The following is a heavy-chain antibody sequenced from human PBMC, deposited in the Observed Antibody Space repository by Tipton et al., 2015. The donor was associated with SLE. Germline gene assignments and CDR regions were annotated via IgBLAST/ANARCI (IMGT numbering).Heavy chain of an antibody. J-gene: IGHJ3*02. V-gene: IGHV4-39*01. CDR2: IYFSGST. D-gene: IGHD3/OR15-3a*01. CDR3: ASPRGLDVKNAVDI. CDR1: GASIRSSGYY. Sequence: TLSLTCTVSGASIRSSGYYWAWIRQPPGQGLEWIGSIYFSGSTYYNPSLRSRVSISVDTSKNQFSLKFSSVTAADTAVYYCASPRGLDVKNAVDIWGQGTVLTVSS.